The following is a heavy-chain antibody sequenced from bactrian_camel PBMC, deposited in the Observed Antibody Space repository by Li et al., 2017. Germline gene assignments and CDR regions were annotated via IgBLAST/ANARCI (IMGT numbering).Heavy chain of an antibody. J-gene: IGHJ6*01. CDR1: GYTSRSNC. CDR2: IVIRDGRT. V-gene: IGHV3S1*01. Sequence: HVQLVESGGGLVQPGGSLSLSCTVAGYTSRSNCLGWFRRTDEQEREGLAAIVIRDGRTYIADSVKGRFTISQDSTKNTLFLQMNTLKPEDTAMYYCAAGIRMVACPLRVPGPFGFWGQGTQVTVS. CDR3: AAGIRMVACPLRVPGPFGF.